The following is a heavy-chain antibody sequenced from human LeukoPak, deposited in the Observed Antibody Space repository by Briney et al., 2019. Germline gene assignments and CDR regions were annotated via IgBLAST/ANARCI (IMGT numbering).Heavy chain of an antibody. CDR2: IYYSGST. D-gene: IGHD3-10*01. CDR1: GVSISAYY. V-gene: IGHV4-59*01. CDR3: ARAMALDAFDI. J-gene: IGHJ3*02. Sequence: PSETLSLTCSVSGVSISAYYWSWIRQPPGKGLEWIGYIYYSGSTNYNPSLKSRVTISVDTSKNQFSLKLSSVTAADTAVYYCARAMALDAFDIWGQGTMVTVSS.